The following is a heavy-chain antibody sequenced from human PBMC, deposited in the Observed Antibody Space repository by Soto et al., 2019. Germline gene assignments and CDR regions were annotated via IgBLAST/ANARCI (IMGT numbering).Heavy chain of an antibody. CDR3: AKSGSSGWYGWFDP. CDR2: IYWNDDK. CDR1: GFSLRTSGVG. V-gene: IGHV2-5*01. D-gene: IGHD6-19*01. J-gene: IGHJ5*02. Sequence: QITLKESGPTLVKPTQNLTLTCIFSGFSLRTSGVGVGWIRQPPGKALEWLGFIYWNDDKRYSPSLKSRLTIIKDTSKNQVVLTMTNMDPVDTATYYCAKSGSSGWYGWFDPWGQGTLVTVSS.